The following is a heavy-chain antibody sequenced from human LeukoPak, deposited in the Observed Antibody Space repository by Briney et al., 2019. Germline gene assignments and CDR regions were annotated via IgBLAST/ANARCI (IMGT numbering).Heavy chain of an antibody. CDR3: AGESFDI. J-gene: IGHJ3*02. Sequence: PARSLRLSCAASGFTFSSYALDWVRQAPGKGLEWVAVISKDGNSQNYADSVKGRFTIPRDNSKNTLYLQMNSLRPEDTAVYYCAGESFDIWGQGTTVTVSS. V-gene: IGHV3-30*04. CDR1: GFTFSSYA. CDR2: ISKDGNSQ.